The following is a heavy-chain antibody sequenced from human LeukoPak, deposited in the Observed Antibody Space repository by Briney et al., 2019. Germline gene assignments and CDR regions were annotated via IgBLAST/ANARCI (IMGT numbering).Heavy chain of an antibody. J-gene: IGHJ5*01. Sequence: GGSLRLSCAASGFTFSNYWMHWVRQAPGKGLVWVSRINSDGSGTTYADSVRGRFTISRDNAKNTLYLQVNSLRAEDTAVYYCARTKGTVAYDSWGQGTLVTVSS. V-gene: IGHV3-74*01. CDR3: ARTKGTVAYDS. CDR2: INSDGSGT. CDR1: GFTFSNYW. D-gene: IGHD4-23*01.